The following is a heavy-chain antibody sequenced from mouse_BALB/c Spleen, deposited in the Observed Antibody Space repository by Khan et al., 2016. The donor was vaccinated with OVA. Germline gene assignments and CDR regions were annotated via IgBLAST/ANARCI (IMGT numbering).Heavy chain of an antibody. CDR2: IWGGGGT. CDR1: GFSLSRYN. CDR3: ARAYYRDDGYYAMDY. V-gene: IGHV2-6-4*01. D-gene: IGHD2-14*01. Sequence: QVQLKESGPGLVAPSQSLSITCTVSGFSLSRYNIHWVRQPPGKGLEWLGMIWGGGGTDYNSTLKSRLCISKDNSKSQVFLKMNSPQTDDTAMYYCARAYYRDDGYYAMDYWGQGTSVTVSS. J-gene: IGHJ4*01.